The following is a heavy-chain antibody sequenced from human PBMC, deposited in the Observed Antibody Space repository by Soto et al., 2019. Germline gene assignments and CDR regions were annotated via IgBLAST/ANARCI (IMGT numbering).Heavy chain of an antibody. CDR2: ISSSSSYI. D-gene: IGHD6-13*01. CDR1: GFTFSSYS. J-gene: IGHJ5*02. CDR3: ARDAHSSSWYWLDP. V-gene: IGHV3-21*01. Sequence: PGGSLRLSCAASGFTFSSYSMNWVRQAPGKGLEWVSSISSSSSYIYYADSVKGRFTISRDNAKNSLYLQMNSLRAEDTAVYYCARDAHSSSWYWLDPWGQGTLVTVYS.